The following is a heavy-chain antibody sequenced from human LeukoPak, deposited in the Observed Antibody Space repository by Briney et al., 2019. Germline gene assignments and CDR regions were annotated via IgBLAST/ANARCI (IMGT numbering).Heavy chain of an antibody. J-gene: IGHJ4*02. CDR3: AKDGPTYRFGEFQTFSQFDY. V-gene: IGHV3-43*01. CDR1: GFTFDDYT. Sequence: GGSLRLSCAASGFTFDDYTMHWVRQAPGKGLEWVSLISWDGGSTHYADSVKGRFTISRDNSKNSLYLQMNSLRTEDTALYYCAKDGPTYRFGEFQTFSQFDYWGQGTLVTVSS. D-gene: IGHD3-10*01. CDR2: ISWDGGST.